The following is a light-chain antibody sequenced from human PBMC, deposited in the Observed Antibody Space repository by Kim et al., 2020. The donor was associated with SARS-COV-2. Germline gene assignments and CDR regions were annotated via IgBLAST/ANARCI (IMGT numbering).Light chain of an antibody. CDR3: QNYNSAPPWT. Sequence: SVGDRVTITCRASQGIRNYLAWYQQKPGKVPKLLISVASTLQSGVPSRFSGSASGTDFTLTISSLQPEDVATYYCQNYNSAPPWTFGQGTKVEIK. J-gene: IGKJ1*01. V-gene: IGKV1-27*01. CDR2: VAS. CDR1: QGIRNY.